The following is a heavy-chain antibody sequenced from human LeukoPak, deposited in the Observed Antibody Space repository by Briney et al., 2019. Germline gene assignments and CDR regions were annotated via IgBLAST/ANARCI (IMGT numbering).Heavy chain of an antibody. CDR2: ISDSGGST. V-gene: IGHV3-23*01. D-gene: IGHD6-19*01. J-gene: IGHJ4*02. CDR1: GFTFSSYA. Sequence: GGSLRLSCAASGFTFSSYAMTWVRQAPGKGLEWVSTISDSGGSTYYADSVKGRFTISRDNPKNTLYLQMNSLRAEDTAVYYCAKGGRIAVAGTYFDYWGQGTLVTVSS. CDR3: AKGGRIAVAGTYFDY.